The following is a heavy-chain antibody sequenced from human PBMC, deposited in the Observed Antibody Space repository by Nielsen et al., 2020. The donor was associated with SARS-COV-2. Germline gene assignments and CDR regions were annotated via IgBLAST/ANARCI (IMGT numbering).Heavy chain of an antibody. CDR1: GFTFSDYY. CDR2: MSGSSSYI. V-gene: IGHV3-11*06. J-gene: IGHJ6*02. Sequence: GESLKISCAGSGFTFSDYYMSWIRQAPGKGLEWVAQMSGSSSYIHYADSVKGRFTISRDNSKNTLYLQMNSLRAEDTAVYYCASDSNSYNYYYYYGMDVWGQGTTVTVSS. CDR3: ASDSNSYNYYYYYGMDV. D-gene: IGHD2-2*01.